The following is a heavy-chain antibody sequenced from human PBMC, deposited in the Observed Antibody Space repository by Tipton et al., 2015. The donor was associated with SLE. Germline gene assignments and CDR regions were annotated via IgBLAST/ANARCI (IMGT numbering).Heavy chain of an antibody. CDR1: GFTFSNYW. Sequence: SLRLSCATSGFTFSNYWMHWVRQVPGKGLVWVSRINTDGRITNHADSVKGRFTISKDNAENTLFLQMNSLKAEDTAVYYCARDLGGRYGYWGQGILVTVSS. V-gene: IGHV3-74*01. CDR3: ARDLGGRYGY. D-gene: IGHD1-26*01. CDR2: INTDGRIT. J-gene: IGHJ4*02.